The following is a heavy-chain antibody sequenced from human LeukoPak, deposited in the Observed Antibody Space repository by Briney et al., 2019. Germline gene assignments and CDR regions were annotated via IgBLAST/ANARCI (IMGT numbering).Heavy chain of an antibody. J-gene: IGHJ4*02. CDR2: TYKDGTT. D-gene: IGHD6-13*01. CDR1: HYSINDGYY. Sequence: SETLSLTCTVSHYSINDGYYWGWIRQPPGRGLEWIGNTYKDGTTHYNSSFSSRVTISVDTSKNQFSLRLSSVTAADTAVYYCARVTGYVMEDYFDYWGQGTLVTVSS. CDR3: ARVTGYVMEDYFDY. V-gene: IGHV4-38-2*02.